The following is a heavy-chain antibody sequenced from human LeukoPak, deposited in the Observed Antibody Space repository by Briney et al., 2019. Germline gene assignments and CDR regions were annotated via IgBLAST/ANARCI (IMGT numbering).Heavy chain of an antibody. CDR3: AREAGSYGVFDY. D-gene: IGHD1-26*01. CDR2: IWYDGSNK. Sequence: PGGSLRLSCAASGFTFXSYGMHWVRQAPGKGLEWXAVIWYDGSNKYYADSVKGRFTISRDNSKNTLYLQMNSLRAEDTAVYYCAREAGSYGVFDYWGQGTLVTVSS. J-gene: IGHJ4*02. CDR1: GFTFXSYG. V-gene: IGHV3-33*01.